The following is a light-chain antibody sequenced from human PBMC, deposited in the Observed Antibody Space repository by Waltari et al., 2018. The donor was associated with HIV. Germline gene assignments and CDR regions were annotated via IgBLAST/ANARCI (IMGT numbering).Light chain of an antibody. CDR3: AARDDILSGSWV. CDR1: ISNIGTNS. V-gene: IGLV1-44*01. J-gene: IGLJ3*02. CDR2: SDS. Sequence: HSVLTQAPSASGTLGQRVTISCSGSISNIGTNSVSWFQQLPGMSPRLIIFSDSQRPSVVPDRFAASKSGTSASLAIDGLESGDEADYYCAARDDILSGSWVFGGGT.